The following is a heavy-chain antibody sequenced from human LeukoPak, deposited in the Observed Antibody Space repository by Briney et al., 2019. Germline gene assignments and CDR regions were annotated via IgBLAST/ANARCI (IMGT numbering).Heavy chain of an antibody. V-gene: IGHV1-18*01. Sequence: ASVKVSCKASGYTFTSYGISWVRQAPGQGLEWMGWISAYNGNTNYAQKLQGRVTMTTDTSTSTAYMELRSLRSDDTAVYYCARDLFYYGAGSYYNPTYYFDYWGKGTLVAVSS. CDR1: GYTFTSYG. J-gene: IGHJ4*02. CDR2: ISAYNGNT. CDR3: ARDLFYYGAGSYYNPTYYFDY. D-gene: IGHD3-10*01.